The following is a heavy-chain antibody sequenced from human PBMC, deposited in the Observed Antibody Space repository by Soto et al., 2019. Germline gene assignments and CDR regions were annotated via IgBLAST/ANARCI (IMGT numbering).Heavy chain of an antibody. CDR3: TILLHINTRAIDY. J-gene: IGHJ4*02. Sequence: SETLSLTCSVSGVSVSSDDYYWNWIRQPPGKGLEWIGYNHIRGRTNYNPSLGSRVAISLDPSKNQFSLTLTSVTGADTAIYDCTILLHINTRAIDYRGQGTLDTVSS. D-gene: IGHD1-26*01. CDR2: NHIRGRT. CDR1: GVSVSSDDYY. V-gene: IGHV4-61*08.